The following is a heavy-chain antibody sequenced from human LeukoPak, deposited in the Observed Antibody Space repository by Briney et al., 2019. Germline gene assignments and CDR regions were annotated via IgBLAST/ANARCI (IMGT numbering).Heavy chain of an antibody. Sequence: PSETLSLTCTVSGGSISSYYWSWIRQPPGKGLEWIGYIYYSGSTNYNPSLKSRVTISVDTSKNQFSLKLSSVTAADTALYYCAKDRSIAVAGTSPQFDYWGQGTLVTVSS. CDR1: GGSISSYY. CDR2: IYYSGST. D-gene: IGHD6-19*01. CDR3: AKDRSIAVAGTSPQFDY. V-gene: IGHV4-59*12. J-gene: IGHJ4*02.